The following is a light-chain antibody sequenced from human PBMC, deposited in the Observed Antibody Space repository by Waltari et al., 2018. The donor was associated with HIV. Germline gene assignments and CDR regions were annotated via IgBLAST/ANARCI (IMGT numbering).Light chain of an antibody. J-gene: IGLJ2*01. V-gene: IGLV2-23*02. CDR1: SSDIGSYNL. Sequence: QSALTQPASVSESPGQSITISCPGTSSDIGSYNLVSWYPQHPGKAPKLLIYDVNKPPSGVSNRFSGSKSGNTASLTISGLQAEDEADYYCSSYAGARGGVFGGGTKLTVL. CDR3: SSYAGARGGV. CDR2: DVN.